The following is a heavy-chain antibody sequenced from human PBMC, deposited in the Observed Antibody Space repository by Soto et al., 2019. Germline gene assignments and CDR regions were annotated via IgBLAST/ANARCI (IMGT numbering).Heavy chain of an antibody. Sequence: SETLSLTCTVSGGSISSYYWSWIRQPPGKGLEWVGYIYYSGSTNYNPSLKSRVTISVDTSKNQFSLKLSSVTAADTAVYYCASGDEKDDAFDSWGQGTMVTVSS. V-gene: IGHV4-59*01. CDR1: GGSISSYY. D-gene: IGHD3-10*01. CDR3: ASGDEKDDAFDS. J-gene: IGHJ3*02. CDR2: IYYSGST.